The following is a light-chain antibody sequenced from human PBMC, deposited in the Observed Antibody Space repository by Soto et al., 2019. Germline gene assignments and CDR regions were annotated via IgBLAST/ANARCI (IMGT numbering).Light chain of an antibody. CDR3: SSYTSSSTLYV. Sequence: QSARTQPASVSGSPGHSITGSCTGTSSDGGAYNYVSWYQQHPGKAPKLMIYEVSNRPSGVSNRFSGSKSGNTASLTISGLQAEDEADYYCSSYTSSSTLYVFGTETKLTVL. CDR2: EVS. V-gene: IGLV2-14*01. J-gene: IGLJ1*01. CDR1: SSDGGAYNY.